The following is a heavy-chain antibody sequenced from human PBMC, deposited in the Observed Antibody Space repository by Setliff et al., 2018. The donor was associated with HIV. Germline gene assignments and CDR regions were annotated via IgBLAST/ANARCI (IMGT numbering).Heavy chain of an antibody. J-gene: IGHJ3*02. D-gene: IGHD3-22*01. Sequence: GASVKVSCKVSGYTLTELSRHWVRQAPGKGPEWMGGFDPEDGETIYVKKFQGRVTVTEDTSTDTAYMELSSLTSEDTAVYYCATRSYYYDSSGYSSRGAFDIWGQGTMVTVSS. CDR1: GYTLTELS. CDR3: ATRSYYYDSSGYSSRGAFDI. CDR2: FDPEDGET. V-gene: IGHV1-24*01.